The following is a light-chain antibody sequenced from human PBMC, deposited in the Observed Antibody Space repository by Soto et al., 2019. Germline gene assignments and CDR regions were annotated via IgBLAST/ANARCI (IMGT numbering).Light chain of an antibody. J-gene: IGLJ1*01. CDR3: SSYAGSNIYV. Sequence: QSVLTQPPSASWSPGQSVTFSCTGTSSDVGRYNYVSWYQQHPGKAPKLLIYGVTQRPSGVPDRFSASKSGNTASLTVSGLQDEDEGYYYCSSYAGSNIYVFGTGTKVTVL. V-gene: IGLV2-8*01. CDR2: GVT. CDR1: SSDVGRYNY.